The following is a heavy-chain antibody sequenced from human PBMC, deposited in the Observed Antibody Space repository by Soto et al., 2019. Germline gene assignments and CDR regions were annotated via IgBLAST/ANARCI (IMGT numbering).Heavy chain of an antibody. D-gene: IGHD3-9*01. V-gene: IGHV3-11*05. CDR1: GFPFSDYY. CDR2: ISSSSSDP. CDR3: ARRRPTGYYNY. J-gene: IGHJ4*02. Sequence: QVQLVESGGDLVKPGGSLRLSCAASGFPFSDYYMSWIRQAPGKGLEWVSSISSSSSDPNYAQSVKGRFTISRDNAKNSLHLQMNSLRAADTAVYYCARRRPTGYYNYWGQGTLVTVSA.